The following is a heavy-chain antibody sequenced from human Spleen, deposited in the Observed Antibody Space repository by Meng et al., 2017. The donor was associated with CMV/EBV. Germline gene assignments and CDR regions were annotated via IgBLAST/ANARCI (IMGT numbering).Heavy chain of an antibody. CDR1: GFTFSSYA. CDR3: ASTTVTYYFDY. J-gene: IGHJ4*02. CDR2: IYSGGST. Sequence: GESLKISCAASGFTFSSYAMSWVRQAPGKGLEWVSIIYSGGSTYYADSVKGRFTISRDTSKNTLYLQMNSLRTEDTAVYYCASTTVTYYFDYWGQGTLVTVSS. V-gene: IGHV3-66*02. D-gene: IGHD4-17*01.